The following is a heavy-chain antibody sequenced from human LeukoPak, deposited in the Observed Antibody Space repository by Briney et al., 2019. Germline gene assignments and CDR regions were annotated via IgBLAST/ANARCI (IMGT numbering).Heavy chain of an antibody. CDR1: GFTFSSYG. D-gene: IGHD1-26*01. CDR3: AKDRGSGSHHGFNY. CDR2: ISYDGSNK. V-gene: IGHV3-30*18. Sequence: LPGGSLRLSCAASGFTFSSYGMHWVRQAPGKGLEWVAVISYDGSNKYYADSVKGRFTISRDNSKNTLYLQMNSLRAEDTAVYYCAKDRGSGSHHGFNYWGQGTLVTVSS. J-gene: IGHJ4*02.